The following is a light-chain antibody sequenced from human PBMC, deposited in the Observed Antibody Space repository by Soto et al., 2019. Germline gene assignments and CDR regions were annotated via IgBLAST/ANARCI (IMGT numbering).Light chain of an antibody. Sequence: QSVLTQPASVSGSPGQSITISCTGTSSDIDAYNYVSWYQHHPGKAPKLMIYDVSNRPSGISNRFSGSKPGNTASLTISGLQAEDEADYYSGSYTTSSNYVFGTGTKVTVL. J-gene: IGLJ1*01. V-gene: IGLV2-14*01. CDR1: SSDIDAYNY. CDR2: DVS. CDR3: GSYTTSSNYV.